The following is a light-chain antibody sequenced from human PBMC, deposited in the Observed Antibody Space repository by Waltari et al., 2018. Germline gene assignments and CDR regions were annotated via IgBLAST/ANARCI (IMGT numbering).Light chain of an antibody. CDR1: QSVNYF. V-gene: IGKV3-11*01. CDR2: DAS. CDR3: QQRTNWPLT. Sequence: EIVLTQSPATLSLSPGERATLSCRASQSVNYFLAWFQQKPGQAPRLLIYDASNRATGSPARFSCSGSGTDFTLTISSLEPEDFAVYYCQQRTNWPLTFGGGTKVEIK. J-gene: IGKJ4*01.